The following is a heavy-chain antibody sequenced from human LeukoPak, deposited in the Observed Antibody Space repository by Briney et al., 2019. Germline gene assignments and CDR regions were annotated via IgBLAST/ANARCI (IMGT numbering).Heavy chain of an antibody. Sequence: GGSLRLSCAASGFTFNYYTMHWVRQAPGKGLEWVSAISGSGGSTYYADSVKGRFTISRDNSKNTLYLQMNSLRAEDTAVYYCAAPGGYSSSWYSGHWYFDLWGRGTLVTVSS. CDR3: AAPGGYSSSWYSGHWYFDL. J-gene: IGHJ2*01. V-gene: IGHV3-23*01. D-gene: IGHD6-13*01. CDR2: ISGSGGST. CDR1: GFTFNYYT.